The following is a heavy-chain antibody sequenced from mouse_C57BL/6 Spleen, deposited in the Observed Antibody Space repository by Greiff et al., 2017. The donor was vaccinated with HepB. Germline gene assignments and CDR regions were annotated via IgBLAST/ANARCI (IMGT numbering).Heavy chain of an antibody. CDR3: ARSYDYDRAWFAY. CDR1: GFSLTSYG. D-gene: IGHD2-4*01. CDR2: IWGGGST. V-gene: IGHV2-2*01. Sequence: VKLVESGPGLVQPSQSLSITCTVSGFSLTSYGVHWVRQSPGKGLEWLGVIWGGGSTDYNAAFISRLSISKDNSKSQVFFKMNSLQADDTAIYYCARSYDYDRAWFAYWGQGTLVTVSA. J-gene: IGHJ3*01.